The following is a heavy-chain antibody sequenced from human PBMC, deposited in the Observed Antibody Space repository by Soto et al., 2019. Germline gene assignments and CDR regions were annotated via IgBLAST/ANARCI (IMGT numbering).Heavy chain of an antibody. D-gene: IGHD3-10*01. V-gene: IGHV4-30-4*01. CDR1: GGSISSDVYY. CDR3: ARGDSTMAFPYY. CDR2: INYSEST. Sequence: SETLSLTCTVSGGSISSDVYYWTWIRQTPGRGLEYIGYINYSESTYYNPSLQSRFTISIDTSKNQFSLKLSSVTAADTAVYYCARGDSTMAFPYYWGQGTLVTVSS. J-gene: IGHJ4*02.